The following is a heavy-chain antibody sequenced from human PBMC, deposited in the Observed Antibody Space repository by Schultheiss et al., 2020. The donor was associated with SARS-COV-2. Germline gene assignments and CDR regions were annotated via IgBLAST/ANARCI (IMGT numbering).Heavy chain of an antibody. V-gene: IGHV3-23*01. CDR1: GFTFGDYA. CDR3: ATRGGYYGMDV. Sequence: GGSLRLSCTASGFTFGDYAMSWVRQAPGKGLEWVSAISGSGGSTYYADSVKGRFTISRDNSKNTLYLQMNSLRAEDTAVYYCATRGGYYGMDVWGQGTTVTVSS. CDR2: ISGSGGST. D-gene: IGHD3-10*01. J-gene: IGHJ6*02.